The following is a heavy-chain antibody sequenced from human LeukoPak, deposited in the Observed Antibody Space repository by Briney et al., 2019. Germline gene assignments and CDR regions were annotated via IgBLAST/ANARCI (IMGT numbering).Heavy chain of an antibody. CDR3: ARAGDYVGGFFDY. D-gene: IGHD4-17*01. CDR1: GFTFNNYG. CDR2: IRYDGSNK. V-gene: IGHV3-30*02. Sequence: PGGSLRLSCAASGFTFNNYGMHWVRQAPGKGLEWVAFIRYDGSNKYYADSVQGRFTISTDNSKNTLYLQMNSLRAEDTAVYYCARAGDYVGGFFDYWGQGTLVTVSS. J-gene: IGHJ4*02.